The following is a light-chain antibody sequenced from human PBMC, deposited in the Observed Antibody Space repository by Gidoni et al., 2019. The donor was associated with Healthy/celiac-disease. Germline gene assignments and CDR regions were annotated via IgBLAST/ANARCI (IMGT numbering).Light chain of an antibody. V-gene: IGKV4-1*01. J-gene: IGKJ1*01. CDR3: QQYYSIPWT. Sequence: DIVMTQSPDSLAVSLGERATINCKSSQSVLYNSNNKNYLAWYQQKPGQPPKLLIYWASIRDSGVPDRFSGSGSGTDFTLTISSLQAEDAAVYYCQQYYSIPWTFGQGTKVEIK. CDR2: WAS. CDR1: QSVLYNSNNKNY.